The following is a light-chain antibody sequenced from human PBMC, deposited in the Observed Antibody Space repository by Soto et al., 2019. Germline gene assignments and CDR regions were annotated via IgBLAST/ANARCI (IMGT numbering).Light chain of an antibody. J-gene: IGKJ1*01. V-gene: IGKV3-15*01. CDR1: QSVNTN. CDR2: GAS. CDR3: QQYDQWWT. Sequence: ILMTPSPSTLPVSSGERATFSFRASQSVNTNLALYQLKPGQAPRVLVYGASIRATGIPARFSGSGSGTEYSLTISRLQPEDFGVYSCQQYDQWWTFGQGTKVDI.